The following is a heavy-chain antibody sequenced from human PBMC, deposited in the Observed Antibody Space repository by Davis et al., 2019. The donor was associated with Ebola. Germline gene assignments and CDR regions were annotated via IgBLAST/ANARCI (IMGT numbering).Heavy chain of an antibody. CDR1: GFAFSYYW. CDR2: IKSDGSFP. V-gene: IGHV3-74*01. J-gene: IGHJ4*02. Sequence: GESLKISCAASGFAFSYYWMNWVRKAPGKGLEWVAYIKSDGSFPSYADSVKGRFTISRDNSKNTLYLQMNSLRAEDTAVYFCAYLGSYDYWGQGTLVTVSS. D-gene: IGHD7-27*01. CDR3: AYLGSYDY.